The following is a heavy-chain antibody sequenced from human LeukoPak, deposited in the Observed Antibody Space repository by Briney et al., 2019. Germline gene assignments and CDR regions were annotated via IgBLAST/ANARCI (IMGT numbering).Heavy chain of an antibody. V-gene: IGHV4-59*08. CDR2: IYYSGST. J-gene: IGHJ3*02. D-gene: IGHD3-10*01. Sequence: SETLSLTCTVSGGSISSYYWSWIRQPPGKGLEWIGYIYYSGSTNHNPSLKSRVTISVDTSKNQFSLKLSSVTAADTAVYYCARHQNHYYGSGINDAFDIWGQGTMVTVSS. CDR3: ARHQNHYYGSGINDAFDI. CDR1: GGSISSYY.